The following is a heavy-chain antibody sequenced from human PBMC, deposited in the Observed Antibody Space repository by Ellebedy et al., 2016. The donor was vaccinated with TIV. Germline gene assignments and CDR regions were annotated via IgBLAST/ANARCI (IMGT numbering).Heavy chain of an antibody. Sequence: ASVKVSCKVSGYTLTELSMHWVRQAPGKGLEWMGGFDPEDGETIYAQKFQGRVTMTEDTSTDTAYMELSSLRSEDTAVYYCATDLVRDYYDSSGYGSWGQGTLVTVSS. CDR3: ATDLVRDYYDSSGYGS. J-gene: IGHJ5*02. CDR1: GYTLTELS. CDR2: FDPEDGET. D-gene: IGHD3-22*01. V-gene: IGHV1-24*01.